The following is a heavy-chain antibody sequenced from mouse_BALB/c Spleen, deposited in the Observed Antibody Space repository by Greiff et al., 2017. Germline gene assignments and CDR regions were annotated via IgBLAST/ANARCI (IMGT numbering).Heavy chain of an antibody. Sequence: VQLQQSGAELVRPGTSVKVSCKASGYAFTNYLIEWVKQRPGQGLEWIGVINPGSGGTNYNEKFKGKATLTADKSSSTAYMQLSSLTSDDSAVYFCAREAYYRYDGAWFAYWGQGTLVTVSA. CDR3: AREAYYRYDGAWFAY. CDR1: GYAFTNYL. CDR2: INPGSGGT. J-gene: IGHJ3*01. D-gene: IGHD2-14*01. V-gene: IGHV1-54*01.